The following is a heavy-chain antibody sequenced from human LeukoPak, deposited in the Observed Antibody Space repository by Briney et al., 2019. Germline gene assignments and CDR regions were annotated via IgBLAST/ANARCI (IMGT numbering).Heavy chain of an antibody. CDR3: ARGSPSYAQWHFDL. D-gene: IGHD2/OR15-2a*01. CDR2: IIPNTGGT. V-gene: IGHV1-2*04. Sequence: GASVKVSCKASGYTITDYYLHWVRQAPGQGLEWMGWIIPNTGGTNYAQKFQDWVTMSSDTSISTAYMELSSLRSGDTAVYYCARGSPSYAQWHFDLWGRGTLVTVSS. J-gene: IGHJ2*01. CDR1: GYTITDYY.